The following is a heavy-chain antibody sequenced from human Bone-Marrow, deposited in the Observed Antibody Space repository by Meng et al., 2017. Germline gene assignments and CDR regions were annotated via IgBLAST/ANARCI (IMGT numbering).Heavy chain of an antibody. CDR1: GGSVSSGSYY. J-gene: IGHJ6*02. D-gene: IGHD5-18*01. V-gene: IGHV4-61*01. Sequence: GSLRLSCTVSGGSVSSGSYYWSWIRQPPGKGLEWIGYIYYSGSTNYNPSLKSRVTISVDTSKNQFSLKLSSVTAADTAVYYCARGGYSYGRNYYYYYGMDVWGQGTKVTVS. CDR2: IYYSGST. CDR3: ARGGYSYGRNYYYYYGMDV.